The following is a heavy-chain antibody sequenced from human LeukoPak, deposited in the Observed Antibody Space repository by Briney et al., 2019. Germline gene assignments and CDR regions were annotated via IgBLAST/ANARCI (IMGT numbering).Heavy chain of an antibody. CDR3: ARHPNADAFDI. D-gene: IGHD2-8*01. Sequence: SETLSLTRAVYGGSFSGYYWSWIRQPPGKGLEWIGEINHSGSTNYNPSLKSRVTISVDTSKNQFSLKLSSVTAADTAVYYCARHPNADAFDIWGQGTMVTVSS. V-gene: IGHV4-34*01. CDR1: GGSFSGYY. J-gene: IGHJ3*02. CDR2: INHSGST.